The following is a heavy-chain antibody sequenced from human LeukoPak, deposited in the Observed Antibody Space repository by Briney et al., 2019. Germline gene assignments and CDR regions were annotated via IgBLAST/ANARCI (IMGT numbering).Heavy chain of an antibody. CDR3: ARDFIAAAGHFDY. D-gene: IGHD6-13*01. CDR1: GGTFSSYA. J-gene: IGHJ4*02. V-gene: IGHV1-69*04. CDR2: IIPILGIA. Sequence: SVKVSCKASGGTFSSYAISWVRQAPGQGLEWMGRIIPILGIANYAQKFQGRVTITADKSTGTAYMELSSLRSEDTAVYYWARDFIAAAGHFDYWGQGTLVTVSS.